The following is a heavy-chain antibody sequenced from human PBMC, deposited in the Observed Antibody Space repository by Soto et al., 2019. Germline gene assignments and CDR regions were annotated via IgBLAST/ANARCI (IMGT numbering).Heavy chain of an antibody. V-gene: IGHV3-11*01. Sequence: QVQLVESGGDLVNPGGSLRLSCAASGFTLSDYYMSWIRQAPGKGLEWVSYITQTGTTTHHVDSVKGRFTISRDSSKNSLHLQMNSLRAEDTAIYYCARDISGNYFTFDLWGQGTVVSVSP. CDR1: GFTLSDYY. D-gene: IGHD1-26*01. CDR2: ITQTGTTT. CDR3: ARDISGNYFTFDL. J-gene: IGHJ3*01.